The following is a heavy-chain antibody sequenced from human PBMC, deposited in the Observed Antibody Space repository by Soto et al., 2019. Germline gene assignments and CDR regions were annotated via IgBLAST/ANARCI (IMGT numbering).Heavy chain of an antibody. Sequence: SETLSLTCTVSGGSISSGDYYWSLILQPPGKGLEWIGYIYYSGSTYYNTSLKSRVTISVDTSKNQFSLKLSSVTDADTAVYYCARGVAAAGGWFDPWGQGTLVTVS. D-gene: IGHD6-13*01. CDR1: GGSISSGDYY. J-gene: IGHJ5*02. CDR3: ARGVAAAGGWFDP. CDR2: IYYSGST. V-gene: IGHV4-30-4*01.